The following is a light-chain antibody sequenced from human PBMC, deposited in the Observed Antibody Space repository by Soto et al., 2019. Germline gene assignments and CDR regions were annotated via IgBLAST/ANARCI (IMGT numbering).Light chain of an antibody. J-gene: IGKJ1*01. CDR1: QGISSS. V-gene: IGKV1-12*01. CDR3: QQTHSFPRT. Sequence: DIQMTQSPSSVSASVGDRVAITCRASQGISSSLAWYQQKPGQAPKFLIYAASTLQIGVPSRFSGSGSGTDFTLTISSLQPEDIATYYCQQTHSFPRTFGQGTKVEIK. CDR2: AAS.